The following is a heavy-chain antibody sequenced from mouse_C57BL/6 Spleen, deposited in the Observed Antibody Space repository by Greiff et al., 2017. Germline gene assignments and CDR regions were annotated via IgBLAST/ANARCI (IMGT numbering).Heavy chain of an antibody. V-gene: IGHV3-6*01. CDR3: ATYYGSSPAWFAY. CDR2: ISYDGSN. J-gene: IGHJ3*01. CDR1: GYSITSGDY. D-gene: IGHD1-1*01. Sequence: EVKLQESGPGLVKPSQSLSLTCSVTGYSITSGDYWNWIRQFPGNKLERMGYISYDGSNNYNPSLKNRISITRDTSKNQFFLKLNSVTTEDTATYYCATYYGSSPAWFAYWGQGTLVTVSA.